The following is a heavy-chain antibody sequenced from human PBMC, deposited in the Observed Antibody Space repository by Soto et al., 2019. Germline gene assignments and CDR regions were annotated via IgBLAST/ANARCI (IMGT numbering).Heavy chain of an antibody. CDR3: ARDQHDYIWGSYRTNWFDP. D-gene: IGHD3-16*02. CDR1: GDSVSSNSAA. V-gene: IGHV6-1*01. Sequence: SQTLSLTCAISGDSVSSNSAAWNWIRQSPSRGLEWLGRTYYRSKWYNDYAVSVKSRITINPDTSKNQFSLQLNSVTPEDTAVYYCARDQHDYIWGSYRTNWFDPWGQGTLVTVSS. J-gene: IGHJ5*02. CDR2: TYYRSKWYN.